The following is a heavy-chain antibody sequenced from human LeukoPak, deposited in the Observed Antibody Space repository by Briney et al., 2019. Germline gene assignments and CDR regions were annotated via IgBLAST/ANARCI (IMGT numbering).Heavy chain of an antibody. V-gene: IGHV3-20*01. D-gene: IGHD3-10*01. J-gene: IGHJ3*02. Sequence: GGSLRLSCAASGFTFDDYGMSWVRQAPGKGLEWVSGIYWYGGSTGYADSVKGRFTISRDNAKNSLYLQMNSLRAEDTPLYHCAKGYVVPGEKAFDIWGQGTMGTVSS. CDR2: IYWYGGST. CDR1: GFTFDDYG. CDR3: AKGYVVPGEKAFDI.